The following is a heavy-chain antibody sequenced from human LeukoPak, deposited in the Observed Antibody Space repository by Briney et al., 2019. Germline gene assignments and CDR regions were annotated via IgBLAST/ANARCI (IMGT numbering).Heavy chain of an antibody. CDR1: GASVSSASY. CDR2: IYNGVNT. J-gene: IGHJ5*02. D-gene: IGHD1-26*01. V-gene: IGHV4-61*01. CDR3: ARSRAFNSGAFDP. Sequence: SETLSLTCTVSGASVSSASYWTWIRQPPGKGVEWIAHIYNGVNTNYNPSLKSRVTISVDTSKNHFSLRLTSVTAADTAVYYCARSRAFNSGAFDPWGQGSLVTVSS.